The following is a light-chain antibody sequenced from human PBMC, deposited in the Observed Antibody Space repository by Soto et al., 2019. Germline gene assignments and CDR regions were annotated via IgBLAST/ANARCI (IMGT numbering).Light chain of an antibody. Sequence: DIQMTQSPPILSASVGDRVTITCRASQSISSWLAWFQQQPGKAPSLLIYKASTLESGVPSRFRGSGSGTDFTLTISSLQPDDFGTYYCQQSHTLWSFGQGTKVEMK. CDR3: QQSHTLWS. CDR2: KAS. J-gene: IGKJ1*01. CDR1: QSISSW. V-gene: IGKV1-5*03.